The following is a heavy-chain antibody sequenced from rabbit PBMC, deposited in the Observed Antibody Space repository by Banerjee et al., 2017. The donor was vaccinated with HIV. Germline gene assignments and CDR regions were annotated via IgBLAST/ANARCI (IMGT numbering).Heavy chain of an antibody. D-gene: IGHD4-1*01. J-gene: IGHJ4*01. V-gene: IGHV1S47*01. CDR3: TRLELVAGVYYFSL. Sequence: EESGGDLVKPGASLTLSCKASGIDFSNYGIAWVRQAPGKGPEWIAYIYPGFDMTNYASWAKGRFTVSSDNAQNTVFLQVPSLTASDTATYFCTRLELVAGVYYFSLRGPGTLVTVS. CDR1: GIDFSNYG. CDR2: IYPGFDMT.